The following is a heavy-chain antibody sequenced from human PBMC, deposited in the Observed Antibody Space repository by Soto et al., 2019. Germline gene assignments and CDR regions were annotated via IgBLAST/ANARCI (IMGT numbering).Heavy chain of an antibody. CDR2: INHSGST. CDR3: ARADTIFGVVTASYYYYYMDV. V-gene: IGHV4-34*01. CDR1: GGSFSGYY. Sequence: ETLSLTCAVYGGSFSGYYWSWIRQPPGKGLEWIGEINHSGSTNYNPSLKSRVTISVDTSKNQFSLKLSSVTAADTAVYYCARADTIFGVVTASYYYYYMDVWGKGTTVTVSS. D-gene: IGHD3-3*01. J-gene: IGHJ6*03.